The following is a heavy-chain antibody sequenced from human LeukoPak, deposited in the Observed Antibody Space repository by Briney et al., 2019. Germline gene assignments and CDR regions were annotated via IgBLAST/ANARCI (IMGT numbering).Heavy chain of an antibody. CDR1: EYTFTSYY. CDR2: INPSGGST. CDR3: ARDRPYSSGWYGVGVVDY. D-gene: IGHD6-19*01. V-gene: IGHV1-46*01. Sequence: ASVKVSCKASEYTFTSYYMHWVRQAPGQGLEWMGIINPSGGSTSYAQKFQGRVTMTRDMSTSTAYMELRSLRSDDTAVYYCARDRPYSSGWYGVGVVDYWGQGTLVTVSS. J-gene: IGHJ4*02.